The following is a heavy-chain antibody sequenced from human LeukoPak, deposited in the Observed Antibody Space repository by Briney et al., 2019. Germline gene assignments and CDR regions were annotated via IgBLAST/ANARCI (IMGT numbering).Heavy chain of an antibody. J-gene: IGHJ2*01. CDR2: ICHSGST. V-gene: IGHV4-30-2*01. CDR3: ARGRYSNYTYWYFDL. CDR1: GGSISSGGYS. Sequence: SETLSLTCAVSGGSISSGGYSWSWIRQPPGKGLEWIGYICHSGSTYYNPSLKSRVTISVDRSKNQFSLKLSSVTAADTAVYYCARGRYSNYTYWYFDLWGRGTLVTVSS. D-gene: IGHD4-11*01.